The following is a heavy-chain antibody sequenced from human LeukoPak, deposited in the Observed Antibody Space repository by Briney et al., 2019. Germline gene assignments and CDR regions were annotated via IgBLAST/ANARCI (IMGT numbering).Heavy chain of an antibody. CDR3: ARDLFRAPGGYSYFDY. CDR1: GYTFTGYY. CDR2: INPNSGGT. Sequence: GASVKVSCKASGYTFTGYYMHWVRQAPGQGLEWMGWINPNSGGTNYAQKFQGRVTMTRDTSISTAYMELSRLRSDDTAVYYCARDLFRAPGGYSYFDYWGQGTLVTVSS. V-gene: IGHV1-2*02. J-gene: IGHJ4*02. D-gene: IGHD1-1*01.